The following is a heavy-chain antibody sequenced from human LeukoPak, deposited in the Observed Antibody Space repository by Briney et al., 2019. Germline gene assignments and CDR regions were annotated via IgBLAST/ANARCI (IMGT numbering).Heavy chain of an antibody. J-gene: IGHJ4*02. V-gene: IGHV1-69*05. CDR2: IIPIFGTA. Sequence: GASVKVSCKASGYTFTGYYMHWVRQAPGQGLEWMGRIIPIFGTANYAQKFQGRVTITKDESTSTAYMELSSLRSEDTAVYYCAMTLLHVEMATQDCWGQGTLVTVSS. CDR1: GYTFTGYY. D-gene: IGHD5-24*01. CDR3: AMTLLHVEMATQDC.